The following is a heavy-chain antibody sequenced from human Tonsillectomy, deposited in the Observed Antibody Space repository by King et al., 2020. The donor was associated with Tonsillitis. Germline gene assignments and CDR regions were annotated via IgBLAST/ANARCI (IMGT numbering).Heavy chain of an antibody. D-gene: IGHD3-9*01. CDR1: GYTFTGFY. Sequence: VQLVESGAEVKKPGASVKVSCTASGYTFTGFYIHWVRQAPGQGLEWMGWMNPNSGGTNYAQKFQGRVTMTRDSSITTAYMELSRLRSDDTAVYYCVREGGPYDNVNWFDPWGQGTLVTVSS. V-gene: IGHV1-2*02. CDR2: MNPNSGGT. CDR3: VREGGPYDNVNWFDP. J-gene: IGHJ5*02.